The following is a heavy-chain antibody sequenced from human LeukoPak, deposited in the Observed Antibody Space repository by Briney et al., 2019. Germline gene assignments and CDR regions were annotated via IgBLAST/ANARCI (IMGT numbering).Heavy chain of an antibody. CDR3: AKARGYGSGYFEY. D-gene: IGHD3-10*01. Sequence: PSETLSLTCSVSGYSISSGYYWGWIRQPPGKGLEWIGVVYRTGNAYYNPSLKSRVTISIDTSKNQSSLNLTSVTAADTAVYFCAKARGYGSGYFEYWGQGILVPVSS. CDR1: GYSISSGYY. V-gene: IGHV4-38-2*02. CDR2: VYRTGNA. J-gene: IGHJ4*02.